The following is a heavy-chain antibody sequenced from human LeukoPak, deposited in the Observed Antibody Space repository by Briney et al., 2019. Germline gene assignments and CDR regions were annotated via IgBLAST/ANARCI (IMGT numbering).Heavy chain of an antibody. CDR2: ISGSGDQA. D-gene: IGHD4-17*01. Sequence: GGSLRLSCAASGFTFSTYGVSWVRQAPGKGLEWVSAISGSGDQAYYADSVKGRFTFSRDNSNNILHLQMHSLRADDTAVYYCATQPESYGDSASYFHHWGQGTLVTVSS. CDR1: GFTFSTYG. CDR3: ATQPESYGDSASYFHH. J-gene: IGHJ1*01. V-gene: IGHV3-23*01.